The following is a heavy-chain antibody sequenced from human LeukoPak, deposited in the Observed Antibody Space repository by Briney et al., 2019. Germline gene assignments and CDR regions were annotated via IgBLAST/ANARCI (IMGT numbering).Heavy chain of an antibody. Sequence: GGSLRLSCTASGFTFGDYAMSWVRQAPGKGLEWVGFIRSKAYGGTTEYAASVKGRFTISRDDSKSIAYLQMNSLKTENTAVYYCTRDPPPWERASDYWGQGTLVTVSS. CDR3: TRDPPPWERASDY. CDR2: IRSKAYGGTT. J-gene: IGHJ4*02. CDR1: GFTFGDYA. D-gene: IGHD1-26*01. V-gene: IGHV3-49*04.